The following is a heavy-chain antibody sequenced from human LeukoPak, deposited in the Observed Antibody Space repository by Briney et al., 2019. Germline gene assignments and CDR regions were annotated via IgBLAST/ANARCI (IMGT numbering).Heavy chain of an antibody. Sequence: ASVKVSCKASGYTFTSYAMNWVRQAPGQGLEWMGWINTNTGNPTYAQGFTGRFVFSLDTSVSTAYLQISSLKAEDTAVYYCARRQYYDFWSGYPYNWLDPWGQGTLVTVSS. V-gene: IGHV7-4-1*02. D-gene: IGHD3-3*01. CDR1: GYTFTSYA. CDR3: ARRQYYDFWSGYPYNWLDP. CDR2: INTNTGNP. J-gene: IGHJ5*02.